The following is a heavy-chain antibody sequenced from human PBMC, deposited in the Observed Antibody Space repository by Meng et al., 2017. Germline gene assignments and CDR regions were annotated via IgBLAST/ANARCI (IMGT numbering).Heavy chain of an antibody. Sequence: SLKISCAASGFTFDDYAMHWVRQAPGKSLEWVSGISWNSGSIGYADSVKGRFTISRDNAKNSLYLQMNSLRAEGTALYYCAKAYYDFMNFSAFDIWGQGTMVTVSS. J-gene: IGHJ3*02. V-gene: IGHV3-9*01. D-gene: IGHD3-3*01. CDR1: GFTFDDYA. CDR3: AKAYYDFMNFSAFDI. CDR2: ISWNSGSI.